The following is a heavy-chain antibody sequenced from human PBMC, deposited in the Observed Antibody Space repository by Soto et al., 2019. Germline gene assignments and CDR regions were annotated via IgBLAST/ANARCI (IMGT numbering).Heavy chain of an antibody. CDR2: IYHSGYT. J-gene: IGHJ5*02. CDR3: ARDSRTGCSSTDCYMS. V-gene: IGHV4-31*03. Sequence: SETLSLTCTVSGGSISSGGYYWTWIRQHPGKGLEWIAYIYHSGYTFYNPSLKSRVTMSVDKSNNQFSLNLMSVTAADTATYYCARDSRTGCSSTDCYMSWGRGILVTVSS. D-gene: IGHD2-2*01. CDR1: GGSISSGGYY.